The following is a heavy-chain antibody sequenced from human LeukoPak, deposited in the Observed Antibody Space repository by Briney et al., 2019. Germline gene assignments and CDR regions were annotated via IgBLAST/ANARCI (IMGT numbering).Heavy chain of an antibody. Sequence: ASVKVSCKASGYTFTSYYMHWVRHAPGQGLEWMGIINPSGGSTSYAQKFQGRVTMTRDMSTSTVYMELSSLRSEDTAVYYCARGDPPHYYYMDVWGKGTKVTVSS. CDR1: GYTFTSYY. J-gene: IGHJ6*03. CDR3: ARGDPPHYYYMDV. CDR2: INPSGGST. V-gene: IGHV1-46*01. D-gene: IGHD2-21*01.